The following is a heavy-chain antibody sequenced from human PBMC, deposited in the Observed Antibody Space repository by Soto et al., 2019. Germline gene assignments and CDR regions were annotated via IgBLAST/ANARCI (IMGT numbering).Heavy chain of an antibody. Sequence: PSETLSLTCTVSGGSISSGGYYWSWIRQHPGKGLEWIGFIYYSGSTYYNPSLKNRVTISVDTSKNQCSLKLSSVTAADTAVYYCARGHYVYVWGSYRSRGDYYYGMDVWGQGTTVTVSS. CDR1: GGSISSGGYY. CDR3: ARGHYVYVWGSYRSRGDYYYGMDV. D-gene: IGHD3-16*02. J-gene: IGHJ6*02. CDR2: IYYSGST. V-gene: IGHV4-31*03.